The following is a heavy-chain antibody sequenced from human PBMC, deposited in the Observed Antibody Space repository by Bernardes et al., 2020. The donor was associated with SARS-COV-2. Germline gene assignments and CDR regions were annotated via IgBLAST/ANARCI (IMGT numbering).Heavy chain of an antibody. CDR1: GFTFSSYG. CDR2: IWYDGSNK. D-gene: IGHD1-26*01. Sequence: GGSLRLSCAASGFTFSSYGMHWVRQAPGKGLEWVAVIWYDGSNKYYADSVKGRFTISRDNSKNTLYLQMNSLRAEDTAVYYCAREGRVGATTGFDYWGQGTLVTVSS. V-gene: IGHV3-33*01. J-gene: IGHJ4*02. CDR3: AREGRVGATTGFDY.